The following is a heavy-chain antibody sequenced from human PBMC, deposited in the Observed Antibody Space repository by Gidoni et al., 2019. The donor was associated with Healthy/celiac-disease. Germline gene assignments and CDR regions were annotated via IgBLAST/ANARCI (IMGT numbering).Heavy chain of an antibody. D-gene: IGHD6-13*01. CDR3: ARDQQGGYSSSWYYGMDV. CDR1: GFTFSSYG. V-gene: IGHV3-33*01. J-gene: IGHJ6*02. Sequence: QVQLVESGGGVVQPGRSLRLSCAASGFTFSSYGMHWVRQAPGKGLEWVAGIWYDGSNKYYADSVKGRFTISRDNSKNTLYLQMNSLRAEDTAVYYCARDQQGGYSSSWYYGMDVWGQGTTVTVSS. CDR2: IWYDGSNK.